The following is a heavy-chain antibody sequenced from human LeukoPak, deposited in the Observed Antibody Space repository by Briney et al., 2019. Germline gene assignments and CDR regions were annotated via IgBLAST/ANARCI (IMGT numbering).Heavy chain of an antibody. CDR2: ISSGSNYK. D-gene: IGHD3-9*01. CDR3: ARDYDILTDYSDY. V-gene: IGHV3-21*01. J-gene: IGHJ4*02. Sequence: KPGGSLRLSCAASGFTFSSYAMSWVRQAPGKGLEWVSSISSGSNYKNYADSVKGRFTISRDNAKNSLYLQMNSLRAEDTAVYYCARDYDILTDYSDYWGQGTLVTVSS. CDR1: GFTFSSYA.